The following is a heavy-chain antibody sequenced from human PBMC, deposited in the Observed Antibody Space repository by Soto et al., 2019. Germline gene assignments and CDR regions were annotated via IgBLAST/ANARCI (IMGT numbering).Heavy chain of an antibody. V-gene: IGHV3-33*01. CDR3: AREGIQLLVLSGMDV. CDR2: IWYDGSNK. CDR1: GFTFSSYG. Sequence: QVQLVESGGGVVQPGRSLRLSCAASGFTFSSYGMHWVRQAPGKGLEWVAVIWYDGSNKYYADSVKGRFTISRDNSKNTLYLQMNSLRAEDTAVYYCAREGIQLLVLSGMDVWGQGTTVTVSS. J-gene: IGHJ6*02. D-gene: IGHD5-18*01.